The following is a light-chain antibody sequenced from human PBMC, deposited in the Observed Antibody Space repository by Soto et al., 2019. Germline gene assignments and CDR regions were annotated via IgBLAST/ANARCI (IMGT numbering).Light chain of an antibody. CDR3: SSDRSSGL. J-gene: IGLJ2*01. CDR2: EVS. V-gene: IGLV2-14*01. CDR1: SSDVGSYKY. Sequence: QLVLTQPASVSGSPGQSITISCTGTSSDVGSYKYISWYQHRPGRAPKLIIYEVSKRPSGVSTRFSGSKSGNTASLTISGLQAEDEADYYCSSDRSSGLFGGGTKLTVL.